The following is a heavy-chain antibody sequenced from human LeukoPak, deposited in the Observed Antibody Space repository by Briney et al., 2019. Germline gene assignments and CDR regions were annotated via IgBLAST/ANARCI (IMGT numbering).Heavy chain of an antibody. V-gene: IGHV4-30-4*01. CDR1: GGSISSGDYY. J-gene: IGHJ4*02. Sequence: SQTLSLTCTVSGGSISSGDYYWSWIRQPPGKGLEWIGYIYYSGSTYYNPSLKSRVTISVDTSKSQFSLKLSSVTAADTAVYYCARGPQYYYGSGSYSPLVYWGQGTLVTVSS. CDR3: ARGPQYYYGSGSYSPLVY. CDR2: IYYSGST. D-gene: IGHD3-10*01.